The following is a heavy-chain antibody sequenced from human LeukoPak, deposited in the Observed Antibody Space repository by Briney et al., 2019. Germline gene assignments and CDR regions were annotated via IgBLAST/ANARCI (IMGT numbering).Heavy chain of an antibody. CDR2: IYYSGST. J-gene: IGHJ4*02. D-gene: IGHD3-3*02. CDR3: ARESKLGTCFDY. V-gene: IGHV4-59*01. CDR1: GGSISSYY. Sequence: SETLSLTCTVSGGSISSYYWSWIRQPPGKGLEWIGYIYYSGSTNYNPSLKSRVTISVDTSKNQFSLKLSSVTAADTAVYYCARESKLGTCFDYWGQGTLVTVSS.